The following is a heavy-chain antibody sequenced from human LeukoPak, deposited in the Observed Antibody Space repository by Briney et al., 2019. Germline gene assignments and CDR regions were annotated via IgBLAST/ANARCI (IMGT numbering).Heavy chain of an antibody. CDR3: ARAPSRVGSWPTLLYYYYYMDV. Sequence: GASVKVSCKASGFTFTDYYIHWVRQAPGQGLEWMGWINPDSGGTNYAQKFQGRVTMTRDTSISTAYMELSRLRSDDTAVYYCARAPSRVGSWPTLLYYYYYMDVWGKGTTVTISS. CDR1: GFTFTDYY. D-gene: IGHD6-13*01. J-gene: IGHJ6*03. V-gene: IGHV1-2*02. CDR2: INPDSGGT.